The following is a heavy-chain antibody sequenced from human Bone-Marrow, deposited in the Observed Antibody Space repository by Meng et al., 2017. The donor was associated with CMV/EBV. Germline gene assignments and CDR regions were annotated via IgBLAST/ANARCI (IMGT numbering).Heavy chain of an antibody. D-gene: IGHD3-22*01. CDR2: INSDGSST. J-gene: IGHJ6*02. CDR1: GFTFSSYW. V-gene: IGHV3-74*01. Sequence: GESLKISCAASGFTFSSYWMHWVRQAPGKGLVWVSRINSDGSSTSYADSVKGRFTISRDNAKNTLYLQMNSLRAEDTAVYYCAKDLLPLIRSPYGMDVWGQGTTVTVSS. CDR3: AKDLLPLIRSPYGMDV.